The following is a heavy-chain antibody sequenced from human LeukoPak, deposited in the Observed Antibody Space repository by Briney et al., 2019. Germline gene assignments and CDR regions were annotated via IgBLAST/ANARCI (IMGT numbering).Heavy chain of an antibody. CDR3: TRDWRAVAGTPPYY. CDR2: IRSKAYGGTT. Sequence: PGRSLRLSCTASGFTFGDYAMSWFGQAPGKGLEWVGFIRSKAYGGTTEYAASVKGRFTISRDDSKSIAYLQMNSLKTEDTAVYYCTRDWRAVAGTPPYYWGQGSLVAVSS. V-gene: IGHV3-49*03. D-gene: IGHD6-19*01. CDR1: GFTFGDYA. J-gene: IGHJ4*02.